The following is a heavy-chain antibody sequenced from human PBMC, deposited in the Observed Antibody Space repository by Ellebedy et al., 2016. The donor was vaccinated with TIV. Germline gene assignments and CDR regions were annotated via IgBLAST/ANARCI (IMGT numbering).Heavy chain of an antibody. CDR3: AKDQQWLDYYYYGMDV. Sequence: GESLKISXAASGFTFSSYGMHWVRQAPGKGLEWVAVISYDGSNKYYADSVKGRFTISRDNSKNTLYLQMNSLRAEDTAVYYCAKDQQWLDYYYYGMDVWGQGTTVTVSS. J-gene: IGHJ6*02. CDR1: GFTFSSYG. CDR2: ISYDGSNK. V-gene: IGHV3-30*18. D-gene: IGHD6-19*01.